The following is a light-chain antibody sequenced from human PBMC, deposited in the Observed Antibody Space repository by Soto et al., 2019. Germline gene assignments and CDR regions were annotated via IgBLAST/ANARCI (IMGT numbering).Light chain of an antibody. CDR1: SSDVGGYNY. J-gene: IGLJ2*01. CDR3: SSDTSSRTVV. V-gene: IGLV2-14*01. CDR2: DVS. Sequence: QSALTQPASVSGSPGQSITISCTGTSSDVGGYNYVSWYQQHPGKAPKLMIYDVSNRLSGVSNRFSGSKSVNTASLTISGLQAEDEADYYCSSDTSSRTVVFGGGTKLTVL.